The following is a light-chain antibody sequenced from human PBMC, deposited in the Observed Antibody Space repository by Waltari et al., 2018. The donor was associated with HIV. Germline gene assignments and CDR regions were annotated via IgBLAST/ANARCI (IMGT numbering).Light chain of an antibody. CDR3: QQRNKWPST. J-gene: IGKJ3*01. Sequence: EIVLTQSPATLSLSPGESATLSCRASQSVDNSLAWYQQKPGQAPRLLIYGASNRAIGIPARFSGSGSGTDFTLTISSLEPEDFALYYCQQRNKWPSTFGPGTKVDIK. CDR1: QSVDNS. CDR2: GAS. V-gene: IGKV3-11*01.